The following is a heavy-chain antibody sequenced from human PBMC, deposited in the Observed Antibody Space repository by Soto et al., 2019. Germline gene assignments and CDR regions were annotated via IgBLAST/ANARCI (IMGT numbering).Heavy chain of an antibody. CDR1: GFTFSSYA. V-gene: IGHV3-23*01. D-gene: IGHD5-18*01. CDR3: AKDGKYSYGYDPFDY. J-gene: IGHJ4*02. Sequence: EVQLLESGGGLVQPGGSLRLSCAASGFTFSSYAMSWVRQAPGKGLEWVSAISGSGGSTYYADSVKGRFTISRDNSKNTLYLQMNSLMAEDTAVYYCAKDGKYSYGYDPFDYWGQGTLVTVSS. CDR2: ISGSGGST.